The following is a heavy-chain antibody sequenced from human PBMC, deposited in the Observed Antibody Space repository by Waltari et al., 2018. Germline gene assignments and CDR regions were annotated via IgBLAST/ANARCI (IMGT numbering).Heavy chain of an antibody. Sequence: QVQLVESGGGLVKPGGSLRLSCAASGFIFSDYYMSWIRQAPGKGMEWAADRSSSGRPIYYADSVKARFTISRDTAKNSLYLQMNSMRVEDTAVYYCARDPGLLISGVDYWGQGTLVTVSS. J-gene: IGHJ4*02. CDR2: RSSSGRPI. CDR3: ARDPGLLISGVDY. D-gene: IGHD3-10*01. CDR1: GFIFSDYY. V-gene: IGHV3-11*01.